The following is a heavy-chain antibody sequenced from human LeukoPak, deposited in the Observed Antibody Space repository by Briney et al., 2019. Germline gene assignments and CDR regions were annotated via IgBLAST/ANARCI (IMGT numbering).Heavy chain of an antibody. Sequence: GGSLRLSCVASGFTFSSYSMNWVRQAPGKGLEWVSYISSSNSPIYHADSLRGRFTISRDNAKNSLFLQMNSLRVEDTAVYYCAREPSGVLGLDYWGQGTLVTVSS. CDR2: ISSSNSPI. V-gene: IGHV3-48*01. CDR1: GFTFSSYS. CDR3: AREPSGVLGLDY. J-gene: IGHJ4*02. D-gene: IGHD3-10*01.